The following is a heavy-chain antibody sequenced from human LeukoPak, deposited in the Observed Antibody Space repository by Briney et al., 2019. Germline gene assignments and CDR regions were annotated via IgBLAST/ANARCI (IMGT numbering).Heavy chain of an antibody. CDR3: ARKVTRGYSYGYRGGYFDY. CDR2: INHSGST. V-gene: IGHV4-39*07. J-gene: IGHJ4*02. D-gene: IGHD5-18*01. Sequence: SETLSLTCTVSGDSISSNSYYWVWIRQPPGKGLEWIGEINHSGSTNYNPSLKSRVTISVDTSKNQFSLKLSSVTAADTAVYYCARKVTRGYSYGYRGGYFDYWGQGTLVTVYS. CDR1: GDSISSNSYY.